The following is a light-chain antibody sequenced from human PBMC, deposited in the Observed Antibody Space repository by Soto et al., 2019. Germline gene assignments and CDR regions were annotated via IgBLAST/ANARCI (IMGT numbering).Light chain of an antibody. V-gene: IGKV4-1*01. CDR2: WAC. CDR1: KSVFYTSNNTNY. J-gene: IGKJ4*01. CDR3: QQYYDTPLT. Sequence: DIVMTQSPDSLAVSLGERATINCKSSKSVFYTSNNTNYLAWYQQKPGQPPKLLTDWACIRESGVPDRFSGSGSGTDFTLTISSLQAEDVAAYYCQQYYDTPLTCGGGTKVEI.